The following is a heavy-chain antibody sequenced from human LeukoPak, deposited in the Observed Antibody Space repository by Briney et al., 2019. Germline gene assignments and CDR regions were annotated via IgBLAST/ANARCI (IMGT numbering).Heavy chain of an antibody. CDR2: THDSGNS. CDR3: AKGTRFDP. J-gene: IGHJ5*02. CDR1: GGSITNNY. D-gene: IGHD1-7*01. V-gene: IGHV4-59*13. Sequence: SETLSLTCTVSGGSITNNYWAWIRQPPGKGLEWIGYTHDSGNSNYNPSLRSRVTISVDTSKSQFSLNLSSVTAADTAVYFCAKGTRFDPWGQGTLVTVSS.